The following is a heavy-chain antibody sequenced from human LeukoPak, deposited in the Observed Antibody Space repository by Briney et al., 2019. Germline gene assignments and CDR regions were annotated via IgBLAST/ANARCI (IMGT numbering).Heavy chain of an antibody. CDR1: GFSFSDHN. CDR3: ARDYLGFGESGFDY. Sequence: PGGSLRLSCAVSGFSFSDHNMNWVRQAPGKGLEWVASISSRSNYIYYADSLKGRVTVSRDNARNSLFLQMTSLRAEDKAVYYCARDYLGFGESGFDYWGQGTQVIVSS. V-gene: IGHV3-21*01. J-gene: IGHJ4*02. D-gene: IGHD3-10*01. CDR2: ISSRSNYI.